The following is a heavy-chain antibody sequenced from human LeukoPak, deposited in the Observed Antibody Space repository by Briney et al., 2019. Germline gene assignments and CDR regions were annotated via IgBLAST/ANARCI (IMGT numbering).Heavy chain of an antibody. J-gene: IGHJ4*02. CDR1: GFNFNSYW. D-gene: IGHD3-10*01. Sequence: QTGGSLRLSCAASGFNFNSYWMSWVRQAPEKGLECVANIKQDGSEIYFVDSVKGRFTISRDNAKSSLYLQMNSLRGEDTAVYYCARARYGSGGYFFDFWGQGTLVTVSS. CDR2: IKQDGSEI. CDR3: ARARYGSGGYFFDF. V-gene: IGHV3-7*04.